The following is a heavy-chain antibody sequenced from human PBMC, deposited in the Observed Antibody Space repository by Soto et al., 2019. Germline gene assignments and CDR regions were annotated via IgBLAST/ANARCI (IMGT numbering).Heavy chain of an antibody. D-gene: IGHD3-16*02. V-gene: IGHV3-11*01. CDR3: ARGDYDYVWGSYRYRSSSADY. CDR1: GFTFSDYY. Sequence: GSLRLSCAASGFTFSDYYMSWIRQAPGKGLEWVSYISSSGSTIYYADSVKGRFTISRDNAKNSLYLQMNSLRAEDTAVYYCARGDYDYVWGSYRYRSSSADYWGQGTLVTVSS. J-gene: IGHJ4*02. CDR2: ISSSGSTI.